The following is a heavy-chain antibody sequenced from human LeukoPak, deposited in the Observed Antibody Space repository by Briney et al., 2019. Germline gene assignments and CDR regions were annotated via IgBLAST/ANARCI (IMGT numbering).Heavy chain of an antibody. CDR3: ARMRGGAAAGPGDAFDI. CDR1: GYTFTGYY. CDR2: INPNSGGT. Sequence: GASVKVSCKASGYTFTGYYMHWVRQAPGQGLEWMGWINPNSGGTNYAQKFQGRVTMTRDTSISTAYMELSRLRSDDTAVYYCARMRGGAAAGPGDAFDIWGQGTMVTVSS. J-gene: IGHJ3*02. D-gene: IGHD6-13*01. V-gene: IGHV1-2*02.